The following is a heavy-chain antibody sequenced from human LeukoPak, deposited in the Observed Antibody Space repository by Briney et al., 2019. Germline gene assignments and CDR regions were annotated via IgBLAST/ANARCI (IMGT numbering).Heavy chain of an antibody. V-gene: IGHV4-4*07. Sequence: PSETLSLTCTVSGGSISTYYWSWIRQSAGKGLEWIGRIYTSGSTDYNPSLKSRVTMSVDTSKNQLSLKLSSVTAADTAVYYCARYKMKRAAAGTAVFDYWGQGTLVTVSS. D-gene: IGHD6-13*01. CDR2: IYTSGST. J-gene: IGHJ4*02. CDR3: ARYKMKRAAAGTAVFDY. CDR1: GGSISTYY.